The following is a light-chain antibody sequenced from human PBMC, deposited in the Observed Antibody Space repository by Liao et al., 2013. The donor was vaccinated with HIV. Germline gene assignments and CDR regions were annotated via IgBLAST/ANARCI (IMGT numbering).Light chain of an antibody. V-gene: IGLV3-1*01. CDR1: ALPKQY. CDR2: QDD. CDR3: KTWDRSTVV. Sequence: SYELTQPPSVSVSPGQTARITCSGDALPKQYAYWYQQRPGQTPVLIIYQDDQRPSGIPERFSGSNSGNTATLTISGTQALDEADYYCKTWDRSTVVFGGGTKLTVL. J-gene: IGLJ3*02.